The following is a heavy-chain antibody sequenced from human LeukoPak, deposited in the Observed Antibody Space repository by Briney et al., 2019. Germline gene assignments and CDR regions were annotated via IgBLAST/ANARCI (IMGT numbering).Heavy chain of an antibody. CDR3: ARGRNWGVDY. V-gene: IGHV1-69*13. Sequence: ASVKVSRKASGGTFSSYAISWVRQAPGQGLEWMGGIIPIFGTANYAQKFQGRVTITADESTSTAYMELSSLRSEDTAVYYCARGRNWGVDYWGQGTLVTVSS. D-gene: IGHD7-27*01. J-gene: IGHJ4*02. CDR2: IIPIFGTA. CDR1: GGTFSSYA.